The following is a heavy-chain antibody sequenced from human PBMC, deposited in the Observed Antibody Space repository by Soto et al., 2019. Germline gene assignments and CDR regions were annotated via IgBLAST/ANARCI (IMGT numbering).Heavy chain of an antibody. J-gene: IGHJ6*02. CDR1: GGTFSNYG. D-gene: IGHD6-19*01. CDR3: ARRRICSGNSCNFYFHMDV. V-gene: IGHV1-69*13. CDR2: IVPMFGTP. Sequence: ASVKVSCKAPGGTFSNYGIAWVRQAPGQGLEWMGDIVPMFGTPTYAQNFQGRVTITADEYTSTAYMELSSLRSEDTAVYFCARRRICSGNSCNFYFHMDVWGQGTTVTVSS.